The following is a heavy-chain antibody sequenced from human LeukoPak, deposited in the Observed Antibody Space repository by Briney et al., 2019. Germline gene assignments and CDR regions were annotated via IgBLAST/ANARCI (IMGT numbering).Heavy chain of an antibody. V-gene: IGHV3-21*01. Sequence: GGSLRLSCAASGFTFSSYSMNWVRQAPGKGLEWVSSISSSSSYIYYADSVKGRFTISRDNAKNSLYLQMNSLRAEDTAVYYCARARWGYCSSTSCHPYFDYWGQGTLVTVSS. CDR2: ISSSSSYI. D-gene: IGHD2-2*01. CDR3: ARARWGYCSSTSCHPYFDY. J-gene: IGHJ4*02. CDR1: GFTFSSYS.